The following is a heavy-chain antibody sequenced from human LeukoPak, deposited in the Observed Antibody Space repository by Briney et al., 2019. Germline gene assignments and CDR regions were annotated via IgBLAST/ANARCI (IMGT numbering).Heavy chain of an antibody. J-gene: IGHJ6*02. CDR3: ARVRLGYCSSTSCSVRYYYGMDV. V-gene: IGHV1-69*13. CDR2: IIPIFGTA. CDR1: GGTFSSYA. D-gene: IGHD2-2*01. Sequence: SVKVSCKASGGTFSSYAISWVRQAPGQGLEWMGGIIPIFGTANYAQKFQGRVTITADESTSTAYMELSSLRSEDTAVYYCARVRLGYCSSTSCSVRYYYGMDVWGQGATVTVSS.